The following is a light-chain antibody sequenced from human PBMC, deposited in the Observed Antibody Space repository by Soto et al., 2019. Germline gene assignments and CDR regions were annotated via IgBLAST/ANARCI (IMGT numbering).Light chain of an antibody. Sequence: IPVTQSPSSLSASVGDRVTITCRASQGIRSGLGWYQQKPGKAPKLLIYDASNLETGVPSRFSGSGSGTDFTFTISSLQPEDIATYYCQQYDNHPTFGQGTKVDIK. J-gene: IGKJ1*01. CDR3: QQYDNHPT. CDR1: QGIRSG. CDR2: DAS. V-gene: IGKV1-33*01.